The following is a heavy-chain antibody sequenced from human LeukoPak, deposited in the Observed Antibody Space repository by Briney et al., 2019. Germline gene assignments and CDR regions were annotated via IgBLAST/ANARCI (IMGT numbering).Heavy chain of an antibody. Sequence: GGFLRLSCAASGFTFSSDAMSWVRQAPGKGLEWVGRIKSKTDGGTTDYAAPVKGRFTISRDDSKNTLYLQMNSLKTEDTAVYYCTTGLWWDYFDYWGQGTLVTVSS. CDR3: TTGLWWDYFDY. J-gene: IGHJ4*02. CDR2: IKSKTDGGTT. D-gene: IGHD2-21*01. V-gene: IGHV3-15*01. CDR1: GFTFSSDA.